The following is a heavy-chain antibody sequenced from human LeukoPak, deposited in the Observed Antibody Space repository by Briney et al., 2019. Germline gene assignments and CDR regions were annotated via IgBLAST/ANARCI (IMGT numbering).Heavy chain of an antibody. V-gene: IGHV3-48*01. CDR2: ISGSSGTI. J-gene: IGHJ4*02. CDR3: ARAESSGWYHPTPLGY. D-gene: IGHD6-19*01. Sequence: GGSLRLSCTASGFTFRSHSMIWVRQAPGKGLEWISYISGSSGTIYYADSVKGRFIISRDNDKNSLYLQMNSLRAEDTAAYYCARAESSGWYHPTPLGYWGQGTLVTVSS. CDR1: GFTFRSHS.